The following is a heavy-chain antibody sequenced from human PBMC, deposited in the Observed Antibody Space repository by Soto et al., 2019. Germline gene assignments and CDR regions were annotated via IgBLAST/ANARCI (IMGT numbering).Heavy chain of an antibody. CDR1: GFTFSSYS. D-gene: IGHD6-19*01. J-gene: IGHJ4*02. V-gene: IGHV3-48*02. Sequence: EVQLVESGGGLVQPGGSLRLSCAASGFTFSSYSMNWVRQAPGKGLEWVSYISSSSSTIYYADSVKGRFTISRDNAKISLYLQMNSLRDEDTAVYYCARVSYSSGGPYFDYWGQGTLVTISS. CDR3: ARVSYSSGGPYFDY. CDR2: ISSSSSTI.